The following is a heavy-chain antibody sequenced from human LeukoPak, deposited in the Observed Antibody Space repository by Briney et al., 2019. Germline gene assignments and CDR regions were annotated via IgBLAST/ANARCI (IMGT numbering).Heavy chain of an antibody. CDR1: GFTFSSYA. J-gene: IGHJ6*03. V-gene: IGHV3-23*01. CDR3: AKNFWSDKYYYYYMDV. D-gene: IGHD3-3*01. CDR2: ISGSGGST. Sequence: QAGGSLRLSCAASGFTFSSYAMSWVRQAPGKGLEWVSAISGSGGSTYYADSVKGRFTISRDNSKNTLYLQMSSLRAEDTAIYYCAKNFWSDKYYYYYMDVCGKGTAVTVSS.